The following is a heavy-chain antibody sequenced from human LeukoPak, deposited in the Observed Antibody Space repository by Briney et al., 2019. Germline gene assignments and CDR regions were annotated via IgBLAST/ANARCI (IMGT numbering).Heavy chain of an antibody. V-gene: IGHV3-23*01. CDR1: GLTFTKFA. CDR2: ISGSGGST. D-gene: IGHD2-2*01. J-gene: IGHJ6*03. CDR3: AKDTSTSSCFLCYMDV. Sequence: GGSLRLSCAASGLTFTKFAMTWVRQAPGKGLEWVSAISGSGGSTYYADSVKGQFTISRDNSKNTLYLQMNSLRAEDTAVYYCAKDTSTSSCFLCYMDVWGKGATVTVSS.